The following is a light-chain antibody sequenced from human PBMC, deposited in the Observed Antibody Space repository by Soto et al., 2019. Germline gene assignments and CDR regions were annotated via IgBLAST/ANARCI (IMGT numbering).Light chain of an antibody. CDR2: AAS. J-gene: IGKJ4*01. V-gene: IGKV1-39*01. CDR1: QSISSY. Sequence: DIQMTQSPSSLSASVGDRVTITCRASQSISSYLHWYQQKPGKAPTLLIYAASRLQSGVPSRLSGGGSATDFTITISSLQPEDFATYYCQRSFSTPLTFGGGTKVEIK. CDR3: QRSFSTPLT.